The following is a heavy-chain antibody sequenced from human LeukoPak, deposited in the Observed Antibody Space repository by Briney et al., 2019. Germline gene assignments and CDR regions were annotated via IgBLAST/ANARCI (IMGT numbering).Heavy chain of an antibody. CDR1: GFTFSTYG. V-gene: IGHV3-30*18. J-gene: IGHJ6*02. Sequence: PGGSLRLSCAASGFTFSTYGMHWVRQAPGKGLEWVAVILSDGSNKYYADSVKGRFTICRDNSKNTLYLQMNSLRAEDTAVYYCAKADSSSWYAAQIYGMDVWGQGTTVTVSS. CDR2: ILSDGSNK. D-gene: IGHD6-13*01. CDR3: AKADSSSWYAAQIYGMDV.